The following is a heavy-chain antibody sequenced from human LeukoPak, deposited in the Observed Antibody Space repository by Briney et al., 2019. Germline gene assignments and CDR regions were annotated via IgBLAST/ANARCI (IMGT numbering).Heavy chain of an antibody. J-gene: IGHJ6*03. CDR3: ARVHGAYYYYMDV. CDR1: GFTFSNYG. CDR2: ISGSGGRT. D-gene: IGHD1-26*01. Sequence: GGTLRLSCAVSGFTFSNYGMSWVRQAPGKGLEWVSTISGSGGRTYYADSVKGRFTISRDNSKNTLYLQMNSLRAEDTAVYYCARVHGAYYYYMDVWGKGTTVTVSS. V-gene: IGHV3-23*01.